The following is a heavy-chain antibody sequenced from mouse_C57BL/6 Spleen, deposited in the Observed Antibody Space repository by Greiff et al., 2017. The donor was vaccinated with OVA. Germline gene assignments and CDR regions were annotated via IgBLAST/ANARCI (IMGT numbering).Heavy chain of an antibody. CDR3: AYYGSTGYFDY. CDR1: GYTFTSYG. Sequence: VKLQESGAELARPGASVKLSCKASGYTFTSYGISWVKQRTGQGLEWIGEIYPRSGNTYYNEKFKGKATLTADKSSSTAYMELRSLTSEDSAVYFCAYYGSTGYFDYWGQGTTLTVSS. D-gene: IGHD1-1*01. V-gene: IGHV1-81*01. J-gene: IGHJ2*01. CDR2: IYPRSGNT.